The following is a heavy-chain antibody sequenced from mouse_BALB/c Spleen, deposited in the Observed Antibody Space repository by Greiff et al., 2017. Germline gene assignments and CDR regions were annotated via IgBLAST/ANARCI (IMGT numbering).Heavy chain of an antibody. CDR3: AREGLYYGSRVLAY. Sequence: DVHLVESGGGLVKPGGSLKLSCAASGFTFSDYYMYWVRQTPEKRLEWVATISDGGSYTYYPDSVKGRFTISRDNAKNNLYLQMSSLKSEDTAMYYCAREGLYYGSRVLAYWGQGTLVTVSA. V-gene: IGHV5-4*02. J-gene: IGHJ3*01. D-gene: IGHD1-1*01. CDR1: GFTFSDYY. CDR2: ISDGGSYT.